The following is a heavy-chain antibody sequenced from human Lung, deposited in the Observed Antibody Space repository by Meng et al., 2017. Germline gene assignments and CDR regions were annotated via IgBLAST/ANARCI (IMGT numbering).Heavy chain of an antibody. J-gene: IGHJ4*02. CDR2: LSGGGFTT. D-gene: IGHD3-10*01. CDR1: GFSFSSYA. CDR3: AKYSYGLGDYLDY. Sequence: EVRLGGSGRGLVRPGGSLRLSCAASGFSFSSYAMSWVRHAPGKGLEWVSALSGGGFTTYYADSVKGRFAISRHNSKNTLYLQMNSLRAEDTALYYCAKYSYGLGDYLDYWGQGALVTVSS. V-gene: IGHV3-23*04.